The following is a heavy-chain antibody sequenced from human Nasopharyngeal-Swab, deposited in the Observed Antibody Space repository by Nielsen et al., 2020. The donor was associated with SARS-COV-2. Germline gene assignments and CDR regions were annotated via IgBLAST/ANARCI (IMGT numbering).Heavy chain of an antibody. V-gene: IGHV3-11*04. CDR1: GFTFSDYD. Sequence: GESLKISCVTSGFTFSDYDMSWIRQAPGKGLEWVSYISSGGSTTYYADSVKGRFTISRDNAKSSLYLQMNSLRDEDTAVYYCVRARRFYGDYNTEAVSWGQGTLVTVSS. J-gene: IGHJ5*02. CDR3: VRARRFYGDYNTEAVS. CDR2: ISSGGSTT. D-gene: IGHD4-17*01.